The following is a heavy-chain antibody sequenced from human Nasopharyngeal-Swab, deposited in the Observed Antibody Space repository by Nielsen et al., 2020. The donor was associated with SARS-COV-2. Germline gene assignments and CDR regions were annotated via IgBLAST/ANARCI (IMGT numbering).Heavy chain of an antibody. CDR1: GCSISSSSYY. CDR3: VRRRDGYNYDY. D-gene: IGHD5-24*01. V-gene: IGHV4-61*05. Sequence: SETLSPTCTVPGCSISSSSYYWGWIRQPPGKGLEWIGRIYPSGSTNYNPSLKSRVTISLDTSKNQFSLKLSSVTAADTAVYYCVRRRDGYNYDYWGQGTLVTVSS. CDR2: IYPSGST. J-gene: IGHJ4*02.